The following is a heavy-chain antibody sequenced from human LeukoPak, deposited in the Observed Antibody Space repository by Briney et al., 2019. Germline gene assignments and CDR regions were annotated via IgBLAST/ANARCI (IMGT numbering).Heavy chain of an antibody. CDR2: INHSGST. J-gene: IGHJ4*02. Sequence: GSLRLSCAASGFIFSNYALMWIRQPPGKGLEWIGEINHSGSTNYNPSLKSRVTISVDTSKNQFSLKLSSVTAADTAVYYCARGPSSDIVATIQDDYWGQGTLVTVSS. V-gene: IGHV4-34*01. CDR3: ARGPSSDIVATIQDDY. D-gene: IGHD5-12*01. CDR1: GFIFSNYA.